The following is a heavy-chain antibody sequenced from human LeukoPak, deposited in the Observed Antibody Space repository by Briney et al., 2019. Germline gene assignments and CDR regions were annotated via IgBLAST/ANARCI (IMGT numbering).Heavy chain of an antibody. V-gene: IGHV3-11*03. CDR2: ISSSSSYT. Sequence: PGGSLRLSCAASGFTVSSNYMSWVRQAPGKGLEWVSYISSSSSYTNYADSVKGRFTISRDNAKNSLYLQMNSLRAEDTAVYYCAKGSSTSPRFPDYWGQGTLVTVSS. CDR3: AKGSSTSPRFPDY. J-gene: IGHJ4*02. CDR1: GFTVSSNY. D-gene: IGHD2-2*01.